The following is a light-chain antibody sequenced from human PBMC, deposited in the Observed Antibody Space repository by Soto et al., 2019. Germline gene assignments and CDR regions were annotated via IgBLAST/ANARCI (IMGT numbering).Light chain of an antibody. CDR1: QSVSSSY. V-gene: IGKV3-20*01. J-gene: IGKJ2*01. CDR2: GAS. Sequence: EIVLTQSPGTLSLSPGERATLSCRASQSVSSSYLAWYQQKPGQAPRVLIYGASSRATGIPDRFSGSGSGTDFTLTISRLEPEDFAVYYCQQYGNSPPNTFGQGTKLEIK. CDR3: QQYGNSPPNT.